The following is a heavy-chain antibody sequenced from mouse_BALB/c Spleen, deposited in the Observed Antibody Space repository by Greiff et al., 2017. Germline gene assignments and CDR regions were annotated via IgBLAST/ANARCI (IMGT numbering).Heavy chain of an antibody. J-gene: IGHJ4*01. CDR1: GYTFTSYW. D-gene: IGHD3-1*01. Sequence: QVQLQQSGAELAKPGASVKMSCKASGYTFTSYWMHWVKQRPGQGLEWIGYINPSTGYTEYNQKFKDKATLTADKSSSTAYMQLSILTSEDSAVYDCARSGFYYAMDYWGQGTSVTVSS. CDR3: ARSGFYYAMDY. CDR2: INPSTGYT. V-gene: IGHV1-7*01.